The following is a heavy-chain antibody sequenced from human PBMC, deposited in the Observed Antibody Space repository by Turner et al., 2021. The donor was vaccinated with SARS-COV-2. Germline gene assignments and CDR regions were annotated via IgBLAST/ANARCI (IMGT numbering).Heavy chain of an antibody. J-gene: IGHJ4*02. CDR1: GYTFTGYY. V-gene: IGHV1-2*04. CDR2: INPNSGGT. D-gene: IGHD6-13*01. CDR3: ARDLFDLGSRWTQ. Sequence: QVQLVQSGAEVKKPGASVKVSCKASGYTFTGYYMHWVRQAPGQGLEWMGWINPNSGGTNYAQKFQGWVTMTRDTSISTAYMELSRLRSDDTAVYFCARDLFDLGSRWTQWGQGTLVTVSS.